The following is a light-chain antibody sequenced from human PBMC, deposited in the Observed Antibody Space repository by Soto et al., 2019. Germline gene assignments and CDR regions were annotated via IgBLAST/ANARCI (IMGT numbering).Light chain of an antibody. V-gene: IGLV2-11*01. CDR1: SGDVGGYNY. J-gene: IGLJ1*01. Sequence: QSVLTQPRSVSGSPGQSVTISCTGTSGDVGGYNYVSWYQQHPGKAPKFMIYDVSKRPSGVPDRFSGSKSGNTASLTISGLQAEDEADYYCCSYAGSYTYVFGTGTKVTVL. CDR2: DVS. CDR3: CSYAGSYTYV.